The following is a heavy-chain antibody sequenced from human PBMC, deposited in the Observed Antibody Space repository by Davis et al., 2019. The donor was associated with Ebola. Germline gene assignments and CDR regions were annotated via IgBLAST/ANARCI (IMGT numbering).Heavy chain of an antibody. D-gene: IGHD2-21*01. V-gene: IGHV4-59*01. CDR1: GVSISSFY. Sequence: SETLSLTCSVSGVSISSFYWSWIRQTPGKGLEWTGYIYYSGITKYNPSLKSRVTISIDTSKTQFSLNLSSVTAADTAVYYCARGSYGDRVYWGQGTLVTVSS. CDR2: IYYSGIT. CDR3: ARGSYGDRVY. J-gene: IGHJ4*02.